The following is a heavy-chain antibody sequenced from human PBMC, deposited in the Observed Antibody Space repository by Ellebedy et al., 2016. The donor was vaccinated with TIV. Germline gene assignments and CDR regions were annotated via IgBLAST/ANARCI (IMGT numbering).Heavy chain of an antibody. D-gene: IGHD3-10*01. Sequence: GESLKISCAASGFSFSSYSMNWVRQAPGKELEWLSFISTGGDHINYADSVKGRFSISRDNAKNSLYLQLDSLRAEDTAVYYCATNELLDYWGQGTLVAVSS. V-gene: IGHV3-21*04. CDR2: ISTGGDHI. CDR1: GFSFSSYS. J-gene: IGHJ4*02. CDR3: ATNELLDY.